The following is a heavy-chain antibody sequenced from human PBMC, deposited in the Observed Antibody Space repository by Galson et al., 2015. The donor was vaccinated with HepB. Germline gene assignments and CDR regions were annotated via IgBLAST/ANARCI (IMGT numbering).Heavy chain of an antibody. D-gene: IGHD2-15*01. J-gene: IGHJ5*02. Sequence: SLRLSCAASGFTFSSYGMHWVRQAPGKGLEWVAVIWYDGSNKYYADSVKGRFTISRDNSKNTLYLQMNSLRAEDTAVYYCTRDGCSGGSYYWFDPWGQGTLVTVSS. CDR2: IWYDGSNK. CDR1: GFTFSSYG. CDR3: TRDGCSGGSYYWFDP. V-gene: IGHV3-33*08.